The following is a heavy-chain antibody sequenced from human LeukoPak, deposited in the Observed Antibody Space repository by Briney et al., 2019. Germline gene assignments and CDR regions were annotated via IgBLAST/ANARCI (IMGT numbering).Heavy chain of an antibody. J-gene: IGHJ4*02. D-gene: IGHD6-13*01. V-gene: IGHV3-23*01. CDR2: ISDSGGST. Sequence: TGGSLRLSCAASGFTFSSYAMSWVRQAPGKGLEWVSAISDSGGSTYYADSVKGRFTISRDNSKNTLYLQMNSLRAEDTAVYYCAKDQGSRIATAGAFDYWGQGTLVTVSS. CDR3: AKDQGSRIATAGAFDY. CDR1: GFTFSSYA.